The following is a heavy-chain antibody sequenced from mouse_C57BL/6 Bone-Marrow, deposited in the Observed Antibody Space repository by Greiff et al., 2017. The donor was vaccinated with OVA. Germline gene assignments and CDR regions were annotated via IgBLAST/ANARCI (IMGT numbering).Heavy chain of an antibody. V-gene: IGHV1-52*01. CDR1: GYTFTSYW. CDR3: ARGLPYYFDY. J-gene: IGHJ2*01. D-gene: IGHD6-2*01. CDR2: IDPSDSET. Sequence: QVQLQQSGAELVRPGSSVKLSCKASGYTFTSYWMHWVKQRPIQGLEWIGNIDPSDSETHYNQKFKDKATLTVDKSSSTAYMQLSSLTSEDAAVYYCARGLPYYFDYWGQGTTLTVSS.